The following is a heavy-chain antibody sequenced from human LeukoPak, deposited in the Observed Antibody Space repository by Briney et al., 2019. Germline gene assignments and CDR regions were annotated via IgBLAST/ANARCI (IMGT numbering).Heavy chain of an antibody. V-gene: IGHV3-66*01. D-gene: IGHD6-13*01. CDR2: VYSGGYT. CDR3: VSSVGQELGFDY. Sequence: PGGSLRLSCEASGFSVSGKYMNWVRQAPGKGLEWVSVVYSGGYTYYADSVKGRFSISRDSSKNTLYLQMNSLRGEDTAVYYCVSSVGQELGFDYWGQGTLVTVSS. J-gene: IGHJ4*02. CDR1: GFSVSGKY.